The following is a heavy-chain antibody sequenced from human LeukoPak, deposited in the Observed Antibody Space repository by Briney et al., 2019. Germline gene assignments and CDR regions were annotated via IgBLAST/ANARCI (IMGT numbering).Heavy chain of an antibody. D-gene: IGHD1-14*01. CDR2: IRYDGSNK. V-gene: IGHV3-30*02. J-gene: IGHJ4*02. CDR3: AKELTSSDY. Sequence: PGGSLRLSCAASGFTFTNYGMHWVGQAPGKGLEWVAFIRYDGSNKYYADSVKGRFTISRDNSKNTLYLQMNDLRAEDTAVYYCAKELTSSDYWGQGTLVTVSS. CDR1: GFTFTNYG.